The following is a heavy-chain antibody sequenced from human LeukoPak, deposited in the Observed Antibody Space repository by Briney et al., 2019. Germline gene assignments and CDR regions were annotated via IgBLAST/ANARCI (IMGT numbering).Heavy chain of an antibody. CDR3: ARDRHVVVVAATTYNWFDP. J-gene: IGHJ5*02. D-gene: IGHD2-15*01. V-gene: IGHV1-46*01. CDR2: INPSGGST. Sequence: ASVKVSCKASGYTFTSYYMHWVRQAPGQGLEWMGIINPSGGSTSYAQKFRGRVTMTRDTSTSTVYMELSSLRSEDTAVYYCARDRHVVVVAATTYNWFDPWGQGTLVTVSS. CDR1: GYTFTSYY.